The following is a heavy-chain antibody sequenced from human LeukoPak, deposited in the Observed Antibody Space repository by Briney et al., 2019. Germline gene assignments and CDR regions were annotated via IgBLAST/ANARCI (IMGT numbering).Heavy chain of an antibody. Sequence: PSETLYLTCTVSGGSISSGGFYWSWLRQPPGKDLVWIGYIYHSGSTYYNPSLKRRVTISVDRSKNQFSLKLSSVTAADTAVYYCARAGYCSSTSCYSRWFDPWGQGTLVTVSS. CDR3: ARAGYCSSTSCYSRWFDP. CDR2: IYHSGST. V-gene: IGHV4-30-2*01. J-gene: IGHJ5*02. CDR1: GGSISSGGFY. D-gene: IGHD2-2*02.